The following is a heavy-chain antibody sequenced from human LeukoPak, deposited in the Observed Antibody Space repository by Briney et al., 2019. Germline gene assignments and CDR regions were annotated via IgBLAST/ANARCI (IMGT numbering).Heavy chain of an antibody. V-gene: IGHV1-2*06. D-gene: IGHD1-1*01. J-gene: IGHJ4*02. CDR1: GYTFTGYY. CDR2: TNPNSGGT. Sequence: ASVKVSCKASGYTFTGYYMHWVGQAPGQGLEWMGRTNPNSGGTNYAQKFQGRVTMTRDTSISTAYMELSRLRPDDTAVYYCARVGPYGTLDYWGQGTLVTVSS. CDR3: ARVGPYGTLDY.